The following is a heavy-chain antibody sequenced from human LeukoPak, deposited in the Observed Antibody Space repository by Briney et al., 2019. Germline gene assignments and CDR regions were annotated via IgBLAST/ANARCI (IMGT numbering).Heavy chain of an antibody. CDR1: GYTFTSFG. CDR2: VSAYNRNT. V-gene: IGHV1-18*01. Sequence: ASVKVCCKASGYTFTSFGISWVRQAPGQGLEWMGWVSAYNRNTNYAQKLQGRVTMTTDTSTSTAYMELRSLRSDDTAVYYCARLLSGSGFDPRGQGTLVTVSS. D-gene: IGHD3-10*01. J-gene: IGHJ5*02. CDR3: ARLLSGSGFDP.